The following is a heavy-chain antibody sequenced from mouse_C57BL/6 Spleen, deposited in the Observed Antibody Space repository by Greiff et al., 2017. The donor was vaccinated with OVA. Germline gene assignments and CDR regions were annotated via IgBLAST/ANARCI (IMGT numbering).Heavy chain of an antibody. D-gene: IGHD4-1*01. CDR1: GYSITSGYY. V-gene: IGHV3-6*01. Sequence: EVQLQESGPGLVKPSQSLSLTCSVTGYSITSGYYWNWIRQFPGNKLEWMGYISYDGSNNYNPSLKNRISITRDTSKNQFFLKLNSVTTEDTATYYCARGDWVLAYWGQGTLVTVSA. J-gene: IGHJ3*01. CDR3: ARGDWVLAY. CDR2: ISYDGSN.